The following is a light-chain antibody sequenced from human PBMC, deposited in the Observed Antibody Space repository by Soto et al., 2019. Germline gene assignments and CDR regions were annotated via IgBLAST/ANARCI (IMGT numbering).Light chain of an antibody. Sequence: QSVLTQPPSVSGAPGQRVTISCTGSSSNIGAGYDVHWYQLLPGTAPKLLIYSDDQRPSGVPDRFSGSKSGTSASLAISGLQSDDESDYYCSAWDDSLDAWVFGGGTKLTVL. CDR3: SAWDDSLDAWV. CDR2: SDD. CDR1: SSNIGAGYD. J-gene: IGLJ3*02. V-gene: IGLV1-40*01.